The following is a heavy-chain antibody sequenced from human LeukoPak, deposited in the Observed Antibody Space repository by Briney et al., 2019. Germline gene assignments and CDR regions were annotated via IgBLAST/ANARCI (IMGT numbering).Heavy chain of an antibody. V-gene: IGHV3-21*01. CDR3: ARGREPYTNTDWFDP. Sequence: GGSLRLSCAASGFTFHYYGMNWVRQAPGKGLEWVSSISSSGVYTYYADSVKGRFTISRDNAENSLYLRMDSLRAEDTGLYYCARGREPYTNTDWFDPWGQGTLVTVSS. D-gene: IGHD2-2*02. CDR2: ISSSGVYT. CDR1: GFTFHYYG. J-gene: IGHJ5*02.